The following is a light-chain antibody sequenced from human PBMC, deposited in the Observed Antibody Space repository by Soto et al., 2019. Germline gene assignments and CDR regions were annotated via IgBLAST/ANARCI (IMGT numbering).Light chain of an antibody. J-gene: IGLJ2*01. CDR3: LLVFGDALVV. Sequence: QTVVTQEPSLTVSPGGTVTLTCASSTGPVTSGFYPNWFQQKPGQVPRPLIHSTSSKYSWTPARFSGSLLGGKAALTLSGVQPEDEAEYYCLLVFGDALVVFGGGTKLTVL. CDR1: TGPVTSGFY. V-gene: IGLV7-43*01. CDR2: STS.